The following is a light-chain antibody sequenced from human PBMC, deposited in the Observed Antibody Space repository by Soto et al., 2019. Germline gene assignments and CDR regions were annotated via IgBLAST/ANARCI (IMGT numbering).Light chain of an antibody. J-gene: IGLJ2*01. Sequence: QSALTQPASVSGSPGQSITISCTGTSSDVGGYNYVSWYQQHPGKAPKLMIYDVSNRPSGVSNRFSGSKSGNTASLTISGRQAEDEADYYCSSYTSSSTVVFGGGTKLTV. V-gene: IGLV2-14*01. CDR3: SSYTSSSTVV. CDR2: DVS. CDR1: SSDVGGYNY.